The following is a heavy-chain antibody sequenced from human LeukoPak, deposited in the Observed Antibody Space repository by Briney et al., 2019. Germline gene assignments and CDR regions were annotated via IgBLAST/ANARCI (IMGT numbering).Heavy chain of an antibody. CDR1: GGSFSGYC. CDR2: INHSGST. CDR3: ARGSLVGATDY. Sequence: SETLSLTCAVYGGSFSGYCWSWIRQPPGKGLEWIGEINHSGSTNYNPSLKSRVTVSVDTSKNQFSLKLSSVTAADTAVYYCARGSLVGATDYWGQGTLVSVSS. J-gene: IGHJ4*02. D-gene: IGHD1-26*01. V-gene: IGHV4-34*01.